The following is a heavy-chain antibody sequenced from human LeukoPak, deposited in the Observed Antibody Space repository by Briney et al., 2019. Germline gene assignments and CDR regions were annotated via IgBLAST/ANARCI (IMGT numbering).Heavy chain of an antibody. J-gene: IGHJ4*02. CDR2: IRYDGSNK. D-gene: IGHD3-10*01. Sequence: GGSLRLSCAASGFTFSSYGMHWVRQAPGKGLEWVAFIRYDGSNKYYADSVKGRFTISRDNSKNTLYLQMNSLRAEDTAVYYCAKDPSVYPMDYGSGSFDYWGQGTLVTVSS. CDR3: AKDPSVYPMDYGSGSFDY. V-gene: IGHV3-30*02. CDR1: GFTFSSYG.